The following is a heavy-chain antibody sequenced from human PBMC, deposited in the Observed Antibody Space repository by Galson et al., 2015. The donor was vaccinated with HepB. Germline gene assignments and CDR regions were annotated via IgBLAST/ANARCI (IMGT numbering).Heavy chain of an antibody. V-gene: IGHV3-21*01. D-gene: IGHD2-21*02. J-gene: IGHJ4*02. CDR1: GFTFSSYS. Sequence: SLRLSCAASGFTFSSYSMNWVRQAPGKGLEWVSSISSSSSNIHYAYSVKGRFTISRDNTKNSLYLQMNSLRAEDTAVYYRASDDRHHIVVVAAIDYWGQGTLVTVSS. CDR2: ISSSSSNI. CDR3: ASDDRHHIVVVAAIDY.